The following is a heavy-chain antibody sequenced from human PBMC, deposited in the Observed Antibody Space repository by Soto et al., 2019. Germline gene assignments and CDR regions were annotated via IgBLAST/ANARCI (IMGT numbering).Heavy chain of an antibody. CDR1: AFTFTRYI. CDR3: ARESEDLTSNFDY. Sequence: GGSLRLSCAASAFTFTRYIMNWVRPAPGKGLEWVSSISSTTNYIYYGDSMKGRFTISRDNAKNSLYLEMNSLRAEDTAVYYCARESEDLTSNFDYWGQGTLVTVSS. V-gene: IGHV3-21*06. J-gene: IGHJ4*02. CDR2: ISSTTNYI.